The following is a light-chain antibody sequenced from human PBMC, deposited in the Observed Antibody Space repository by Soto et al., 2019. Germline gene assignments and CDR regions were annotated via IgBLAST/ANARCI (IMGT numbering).Light chain of an antibody. CDR1: QSISSW. CDR3: QQYNSYPYP. J-gene: IGKJ2*01. Sequence: DIQMTQSPSTLSASVGDRVTITCRASQSISSWLAWYQQKPWKAPKLLIYDASSLEIGVPSRFSGSGSGTEFTLPISSLQPDDFATYYCQQYNSYPYPFRQGTKLEIK. CDR2: DAS. V-gene: IGKV1-5*01.